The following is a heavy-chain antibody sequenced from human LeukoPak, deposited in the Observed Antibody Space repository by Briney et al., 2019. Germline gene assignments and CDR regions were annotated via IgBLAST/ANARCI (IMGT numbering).Heavy chain of an antibody. J-gene: IGHJ4*02. V-gene: IGHV4-39*01. CDR2: IYYSGSP. CDR1: GGSISNNNYY. Sequence: PSETLSLTCTVSGGSISNNNYYWAWIRQPPGKGLECIGSIYYSGSPYYNPSLKSRVTISVDTSKNQFSLKLSSVTAADTAVYYCARHPSSPYYYDSPAWVDYWGQGTLVTVSS. CDR3: ARHPSSPYYYDSPAWVDY. D-gene: IGHD3-22*01.